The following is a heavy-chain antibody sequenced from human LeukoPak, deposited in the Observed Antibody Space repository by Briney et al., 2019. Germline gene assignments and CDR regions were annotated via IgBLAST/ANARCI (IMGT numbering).Heavy chain of an antibody. Sequence: GESLKISCKGSGYSFTSYWSGWVRQMPGKGLEWTGIIYPGDSDTRYSPSFQGQVTISADKSISTAYLQWSSLKASDTAMYYCARHGEYGSGSYFYYGMDVWGKGTTVTVSS. CDR1: GYSFTSYW. D-gene: IGHD3-10*01. CDR2: IYPGDSDT. J-gene: IGHJ6*04. V-gene: IGHV5-51*01. CDR3: ARHGEYGSGSYFYYGMDV.